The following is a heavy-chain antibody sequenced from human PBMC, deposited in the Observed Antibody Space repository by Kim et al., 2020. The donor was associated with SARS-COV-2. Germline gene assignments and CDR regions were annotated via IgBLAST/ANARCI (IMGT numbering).Heavy chain of an antibody. J-gene: IGHJ5*02. CDR3: AKSYYDILTGYPLSRWFDP. Sequence: GGSLRLSCAASGFTFDDYAMHWVRQAPGKGLEWVSLISGDGGSTYYADSVKGRFTISRDNSKNSLYLQMNSLRTGDTALYYCAKSYYDILTGYPLSRWFDPLGQGTLVTVPS. CDR1: GFTFDDYA. CDR2: ISGDGGST. V-gene: IGHV3-43*02. D-gene: IGHD3-9*01.